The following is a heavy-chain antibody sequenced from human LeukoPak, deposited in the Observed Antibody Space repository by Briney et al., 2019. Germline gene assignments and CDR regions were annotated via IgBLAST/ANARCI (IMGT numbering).Heavy chain of an antibody. D-gene: IGHD3-3*01. CDR1: GYTFTGYY. Sequence: ASVKVSCKASGYTFTGYYMHWVRQAPGQGLEWMGWINPNSGGTNYAQRFQGRVTMTRDTSINTAYMDLSRLRSDDTAVYYCARDRSITIFGVVPTVYYMDVWGKGTTVTVSS. CDR3: ARDRSITIFGVVPTVYYMDV. J-gene: IGHJ6*03. V-gene: IGHV1-2*02. CDR2: INPNSGGT.